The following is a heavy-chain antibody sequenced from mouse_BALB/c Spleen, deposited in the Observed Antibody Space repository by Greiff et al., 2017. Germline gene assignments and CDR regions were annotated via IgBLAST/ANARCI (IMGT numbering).Heavy chain of an antibody. CDR1: GFNIKDYY. D-gene: IGHD4-1*01. V-gene: IGHV1S81*02. CDR2: INHSNGRT. Sequence: QVQLQQSGAELVWPGALVKLSCKASGFNIKDYYMHWVKQRPGQGLEWIGEINHSNGRTNYNEKFKSKATLTVDKSSSTAYMQLSSLTSEDSAVYYCARWEYYFDYWGQGTTLTVSS. J-gene: IGHJ2*01. CDR3: ARWEYYFDY.